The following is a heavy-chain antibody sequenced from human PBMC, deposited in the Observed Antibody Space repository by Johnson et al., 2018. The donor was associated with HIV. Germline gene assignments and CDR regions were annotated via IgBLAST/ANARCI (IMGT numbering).Heavy chain of an antibody. Sequence: QVQLVESGGGVVQPGGSLRLSCAASGFTFRSNGMHWVRQAPGKGLEWVTFIRYDGSNKYYTDSVKGRFPISRDNSKNTLYLQMNSLRAEDTAVYYCAKGPLYYYDSRLGSGAFDIWGQGTMVTVSS. J-gene: IGHJ3*02. D-gene: IGHD3-22*01. CDR2: IRYDGSNK. CDR1: GFTFRSNG. V-gene: IGHV3-30*02. CDR3: AKGPLYYYDSRLGSGAFDI.